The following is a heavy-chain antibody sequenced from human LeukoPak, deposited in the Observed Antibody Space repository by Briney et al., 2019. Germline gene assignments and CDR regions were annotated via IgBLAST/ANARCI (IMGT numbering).Heavy chain of an antibody. CDR2: ISSSGSYT. CDR1: GFTFSDYY. V-gene: IGHV3-11*06. Sequence: KPGGSLRLSCAASGFTFSDYYMSWIRQAPGKGLEWVSYISSSGSYTNYADSVKGRFTISRDNAKNSLYLQMNSLRAEDTAVYYCARDQGPRNWFDPWGQGTLVTVSS. J-gene: IGHJ5*02. CDR3: ARDQGPRNWFDP.